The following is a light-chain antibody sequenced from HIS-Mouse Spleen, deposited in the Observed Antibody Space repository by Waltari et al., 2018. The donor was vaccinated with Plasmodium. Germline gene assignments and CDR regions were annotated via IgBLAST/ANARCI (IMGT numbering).Light chain of an antibody. CDR2: DVS. J-gene: IGLJ1*01. CDR3: CSYAGSYTFV. V-gene: IGLV2-11*01. Sequence: QSALTQPRSVSGSPGQSVPISCPVTSSAVGGHNYVSWSQQHPGKAPKLMIYDVSKRPSGVPDRFSGSKSGNTASLTISGLQAEDEADYYCCSYAGSYTFVFGTGTKVTVL. CDR1: SSAVGGHNY.